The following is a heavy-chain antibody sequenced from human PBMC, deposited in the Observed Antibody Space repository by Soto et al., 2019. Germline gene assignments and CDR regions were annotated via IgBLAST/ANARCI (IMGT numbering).Heavy chain of an antibody. CDR3: ARHALLWFGDHQQAGYYYYYYMDV. CDR2: IYYSGST. J-gene: IGHJ6*03. D-gene: IGHD3-10*01. CDR1: GGSISSYY. V-gene: IGHV4-59*08. Sequence: SETLSLTCTVSGGSISSYYWSWIRQPPGKGLEWIGYIYYSGSTNYNPSLKSRVTISVDTSKNQFSLKLSSVTAADTAVYYCARHALLWFGDHQQAGYYYYYYMDVWGKGTTVTVSS.